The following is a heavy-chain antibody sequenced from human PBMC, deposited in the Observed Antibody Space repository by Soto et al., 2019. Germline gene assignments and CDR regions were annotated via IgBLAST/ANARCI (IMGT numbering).Heavy chain of an antibody. CDR2: INHSGST. CDR1: GGSFSGYY. CDR3: ARVREPLTGGPWFDP. J-gene: IGHJ5*02. D-gene: IGHD1-26*01. V-gene: IGHV4-34*01. Sequence: QVQLQQWGAGLLKPSETLSLTCAVYGGSFSGYYWSWIRQPPGKGLEWIGEINHSGSTNYNPSLKRRLTISVDTSKNQFSLKLSSVTAADTAVYYCARVREPLTGGPWFDPWGQGTLVTVSS.